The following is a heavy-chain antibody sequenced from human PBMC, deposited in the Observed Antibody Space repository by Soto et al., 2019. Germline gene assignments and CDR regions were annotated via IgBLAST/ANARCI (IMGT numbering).Heavy chain of an antibody. V-gene: IGHV1-18*04. CDR1: VFTSIG. D-gene: IGHD3-3*01. CDR2: ISTYNGNT. Sequence: ASVKVSCKASVFTSIGISWVLQAPGQRLEWMGWISTYNGNTIYAQKFQGRVIMTMDTSTTTVYMELRSLRPDETAVYLCAREGILGLFDAYDLWGQGTMVTVSS. CDR3: AREGILGLFDAYDL. J-gene: IGHJ3*01.